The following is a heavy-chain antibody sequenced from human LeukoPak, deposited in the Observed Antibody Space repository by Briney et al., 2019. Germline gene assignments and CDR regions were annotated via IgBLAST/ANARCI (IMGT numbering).Heavy chain of an antibody. J-gene: IGHJ4*02. D-gene: IGHD3-10*01. CDR3: AKYGSGSRYFDY. V-gene: IGHV3-23*01. CDR2: ISGSGGDT. Sequence: GGSLRLSCAASGFTFSTYAMSWVRQAPGKGLEWVSGISGSGGDTYYADSVKGRFTISRDNSKNTLYLQMNSLRAEDTALYYCAKYGSGSRYFDYWGQGTLVTVSS. CDR1: GFTFSTYA.